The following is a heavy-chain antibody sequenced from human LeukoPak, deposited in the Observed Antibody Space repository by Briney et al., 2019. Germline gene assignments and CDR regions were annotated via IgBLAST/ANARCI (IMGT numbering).Heavy chain of an antibody. CDR2: IYYSGST. V-gene: IGHV4-39*01. Sequence: PSETLSLTCTVSGGSISSSSYYWGWIRQPPGKGLEWIGSIYYSGSTYYNPSLKSRVTISVDTSKNQFSLKLSSVTAADTAVYYCARHEVQHYDSSGLDAFDIWGQGTMVTVSS. J-gene: IGHJ3*02. CDR3: ARHEVQHYDSSGLDAFDI. CDR1: GGSISSSSYY. D-gene: IGHD3-22*01.